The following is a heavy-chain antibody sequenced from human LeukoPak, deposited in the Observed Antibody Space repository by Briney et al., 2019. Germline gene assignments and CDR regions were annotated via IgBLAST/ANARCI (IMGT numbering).Heavy chain of an antibody. V-gene: IGHV4-39*07. CDR2: IYYSGST. Sequence: PSETLSLTCTVSGGSIISSRYYWGWIRQPPGKGLEWIGSIYYSGSTYYNPSLKSRVTISVDTSKNQFSLKLSSVTAADTAVYYCAELGITMIGGVWGKGTTVTISS. D-gene: IGHD3-10*02. J-gene: IGHJ6*04. CDR3: AELGITMIGGV. CDR1: GGSIISSRYY.